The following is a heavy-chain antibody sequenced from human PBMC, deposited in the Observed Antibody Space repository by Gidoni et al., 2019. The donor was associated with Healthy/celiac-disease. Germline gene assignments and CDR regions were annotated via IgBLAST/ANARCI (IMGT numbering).Heavy chain of an antibody. J-gene: IGHJ4*02. D-gene: IGHD3-10*01. CDR1: RFTFGDYT. V-gene: IGHV3-43*01. CDR3: ANAAYGSGTFDF. CDR2: ISWDATST. Sequence: EVQVVESGGVVVQPGGSLRLSCAHSRFTFGDYTMHWVRQAPGNGLEWVSLISWDATSTYYADSVRGRFTISRDNSKNSLYLQMNSLRTEDTAFYYCANAAYGSGTFDFWGQGTLVTVSS.